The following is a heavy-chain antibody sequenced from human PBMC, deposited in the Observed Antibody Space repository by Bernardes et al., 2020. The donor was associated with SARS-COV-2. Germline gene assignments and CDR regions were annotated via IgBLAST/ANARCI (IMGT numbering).Heavy chain of an antibody. D-gene: IGHD6-19*01. V-gene: IGHV3-33*08. J-gene: IGHJ4*02. CDR1: GFTFSSYG. Sequence: GGSLRLSCAASGFTFSSYGMHWVRQAPGKGLEWVAVIWYDGSNKYYADSVKGRFTISRDNSKNTLYLQMNSLRAEDTAVYYCARDQVAVAGIGYWGQGTLVTVSS. CDR3: ARDQVAVAGIGY. CDR2: IWYDGSNK.